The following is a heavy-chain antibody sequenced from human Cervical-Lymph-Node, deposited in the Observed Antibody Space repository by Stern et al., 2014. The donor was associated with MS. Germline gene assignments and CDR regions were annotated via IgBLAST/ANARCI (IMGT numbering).Heavy chain of an antibody. Sequence: QVQLVQSGAEVKKPGASVKVSCKASNYTFTSYGMSWVRQAPGQGLEWMGWISAYNGNTSDAQQVQGRSSMTTEPCTSTAYMELGRLRSDDTAVYSCARDPINSRSWSGYHYYYGMDVWGQGTTVTVSS. CDR1: NYTFTSYG. D-gene: IGHD6-13*01. CDR3: ARDPINSRSWSGYHYYYGMDV. V-gene: IGHV1-18*04. J-gene: IGHJ6*02. CDR2: ISAYNGNT.